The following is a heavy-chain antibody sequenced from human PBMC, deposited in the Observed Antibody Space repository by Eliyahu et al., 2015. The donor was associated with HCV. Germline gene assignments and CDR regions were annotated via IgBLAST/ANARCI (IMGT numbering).Heavy chain of an antibody. CDR2: IKQDGSEK. D-gene: IGHD6-13*01. CDR1: GXAFXNYX. CDR3: TSTTVAVPGYN. V-gene: IGHV3-7*01. J-gene: IGHJ4*02. Sequence: EVQLVESGGALVQPGGSXTLXXAASGXAFXNYXMTWVRQAPGKGLEWLANIKQDGSEKYYVDSVKGRFTISRDNAKNSLYLQMNSLRTDDTAVYYCTSTTVAVPGYNWGQGTLVTVSS.